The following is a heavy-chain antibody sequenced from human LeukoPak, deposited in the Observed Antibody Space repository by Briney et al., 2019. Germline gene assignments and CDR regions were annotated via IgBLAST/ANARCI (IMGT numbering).Heavy chain of an antibody. CDR3: ARHPTYYDYVWGSYRLSLTLDY. V-gene: IGHV4-34*01. D-gene: IGHD3-16*02. CDR2: INHSGST. CDR1: GGSFSGYY. J-gene: IGHJ4*02. Sequence: TSETLSLTCAVYGGSFSGYYWSWIRQPPGKGLEWIGEINHSGSTNYNPSLKSRVTISVDTSKNQFSLKLSSVTAADTAVYYCARHPTYYDYVWGSYRLSLTLDYWGQGTLVTVSS.